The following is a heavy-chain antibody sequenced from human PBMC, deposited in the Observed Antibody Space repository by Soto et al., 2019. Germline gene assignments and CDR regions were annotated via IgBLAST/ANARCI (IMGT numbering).Heavy chain of an antibody. D-gene: IGHD5-18*01. J-gene: IGHJ5*02. CDR3: ARGRGHQDTAIVWCEP. CDR1: GGSFSGYY. CDR2: INHSVST. Sequence: SETLSLTCAVYGGSFSGYYWSWIRQPPGKGLEWIGEINHSVSTNYNPSLKSRVTISVDTSKNQFSLKLSSVTAADTAVYYCARGRGHQDTAIVWCEPWGEGNMVNVSP. V-gene: IGHV4-34*01.